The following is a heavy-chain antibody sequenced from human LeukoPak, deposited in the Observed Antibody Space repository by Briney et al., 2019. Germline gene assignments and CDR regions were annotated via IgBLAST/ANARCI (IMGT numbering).Heavy chain of an antibody. CDR2: INSDGSST. Sequence: GGSLRLSCAASGFTFSSYWMHWVRQAPGKGLAWVSRINSDGSSTSYADSVKGRFTISRDNAKNTLYLQMNSLRAEDTAVYYCARGKLLRNYYYGMGVWGQGTTVTVSS. CDR1: GFTFSSYW. CDR3: ARGKLLRNYYYGMGV. J-gene: IGHJ6*02. D-gene: IGHD2-15*01. V-gene: IGHV3-74*01.